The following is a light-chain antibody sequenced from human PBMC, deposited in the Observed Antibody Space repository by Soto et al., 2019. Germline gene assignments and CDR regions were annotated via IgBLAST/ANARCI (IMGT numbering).Light chain of an antibody. J-gene: IGKJ1*01. CDR1: QSVSDN. CDR3: QQYNKRRT. V-gene: IGKV3-15*01. CDR2: ATF. Sequence: EIVLTQSPATLSVSPGERATLSCRASQSVSDNLAWYQQKPGQAPRLLIYATFTRATGIPARFSGSGSGTEFTLTISSLQSEDFAVYYCQQYNKRRTFGQGTKVEVK.